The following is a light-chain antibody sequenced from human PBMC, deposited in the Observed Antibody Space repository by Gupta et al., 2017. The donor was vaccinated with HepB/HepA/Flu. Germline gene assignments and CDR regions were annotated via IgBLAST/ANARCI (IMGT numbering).Light chain of an antibody. CDR3: QQRSNS. CDR1: QSVSSY. J-gene: IGKJ2*03. CDR2: DAA. V-gene: IGKV3-11*01. Sequence: EIVLTQSPATLSLSPGERATLSCRASQSVSSYLAWDQQKPGQAPRLLIYDAANRATGIPDRVSGSGSGTDFTLTISSLEPEDFAGYYGQQRSNSFGQGTKLEIK.